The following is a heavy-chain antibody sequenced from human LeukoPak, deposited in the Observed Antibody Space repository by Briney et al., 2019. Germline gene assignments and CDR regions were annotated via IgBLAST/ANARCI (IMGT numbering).Heavy chain of an antibody. CDR2: IYYSGSS. Sequence: SETLSLTCTVSGGSISGYHWSWIRQPPGKGLEWLGYIYYSGSSNYNPSLKSRVTMSADTSKNQFSLKLSSVTAADTAVYYCARVPRSYYYYYYMDVWGKGTTVTISS. CDR1: GGSISGYH. CDR3: ARVPRSYYYYYYMDV. V-gene: IGHV4-59*01. J-gene: IGHJ6*03.